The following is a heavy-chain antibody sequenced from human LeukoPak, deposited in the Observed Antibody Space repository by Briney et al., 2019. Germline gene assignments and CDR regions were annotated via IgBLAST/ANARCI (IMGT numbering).Heavy chain of an antibody. D-gene: IGHD3-22*01. CDR1: GYTFTSYG. V-gene: IGHV1-18*01. J-gene: IGHJ4*02. Sequence: GASVKVSCKASGYTFTSYGISWVRQAPGQGLEWMGWISAYNGNTNYAQKFQGRVTMTRDTSISTAYMELSRLRSDDTAVYYCAREVVITTLFFDYWGQGTLVTVSS. CDR2: ISAYNGNT. CDR3: AREVVITTLFFDY.